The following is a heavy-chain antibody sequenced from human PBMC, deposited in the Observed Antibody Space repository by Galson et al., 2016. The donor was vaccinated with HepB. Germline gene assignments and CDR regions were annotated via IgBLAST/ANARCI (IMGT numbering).Heavy chain of an antibody. J-gene: IGHJ6*02. CDR3: ARHRTAGGWYPNRYHKYYGIDV. D-gene: IGHD6-19*01. V-gene: IGHV5-51*01. Sequence: QSGAEVKKPGESLKISCKGSGYDFSTYWIGWVRQMPGKGLEWMGIIYPDDSDTRYSPSFQGQVTISADESISTAYLQWNSLKASDTATNYCARHRTAGGWYPNRYHKYYGIDVWGPGTTVTVSS. CDR2: IYPDDSDT. CDR1: GYDFSTYW.